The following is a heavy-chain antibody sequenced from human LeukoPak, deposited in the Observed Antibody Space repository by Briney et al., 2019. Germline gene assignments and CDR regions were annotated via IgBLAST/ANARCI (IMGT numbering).Heavy chain of an antibody. V-gene: IGHV4-59*10. CDR1: GGSFSGYY. CDR2: IYSSGST. Sequence: SETLSLTCAVYGGSFSGYYWSWIRQPAGKGLEWIGRIYSSGSTNYNPSLKSRVTMSVDTSKNQFSLNLSSVTAADTAVYYCARWVSSGWGTWFDPWGQGTLVTVSS. D-gene: IGHD6-19*01. CDR3: ARWVSSGWGTWFDP. J-gene: IGHJ5*02.